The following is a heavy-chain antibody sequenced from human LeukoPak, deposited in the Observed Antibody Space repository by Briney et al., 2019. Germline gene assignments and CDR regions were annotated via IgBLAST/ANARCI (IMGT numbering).Heavy chain of an antibody. J-gene: IGHJ5*02. Sequence: SETLSLTCAVYGGSFSGYYWGWIRQPPGKGLEWIGEINHSGSTNYNPSLKSRVTISVDTSKNQFSLKLSSVTAADTAAYYCARDYCSGGSCYPLNWFDPWGQGTLVTVSS. CDR1: GGSFSGYY. CDR2: INHSGST. V-gene: IGHV4-34*01. CDR3: ARDYCSGGSCYPLNWFDP. D-gene: IGHD2-15*01.